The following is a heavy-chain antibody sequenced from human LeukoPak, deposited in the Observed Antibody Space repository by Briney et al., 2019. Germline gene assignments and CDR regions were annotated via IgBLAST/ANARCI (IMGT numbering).Heavy chain of an antibody. J-gene: IGHJ4*02. CDR2: MNPNSGNT. CDR3: ARGRHVRMAAAGTYDY. CDR1: GYTFTSYD. V-gene: IGHV1-8*01. Sequence: ASVKVSCKASGYTFTSYDINWVRQATGQGLEWMGWMNPNSGNTGYAQKFEGRVTMTRNTSISTAYMELSSLRSEDTAVYYCARGRHVRMAAAGTYDYWGQGTLVTVSS. D-gene: IGHD6-13*01.